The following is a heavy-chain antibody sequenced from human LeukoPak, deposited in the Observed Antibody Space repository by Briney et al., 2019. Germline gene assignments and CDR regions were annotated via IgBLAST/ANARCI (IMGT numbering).Heavy chain of an antibody. CDR2: ISSSGSTI. J-gene: IGHJ4*02. CDR3: ARGLIAAAAPFDY. CDR1: GFTFSSYE. Sequence: GGSLRLSCAASGFTFSSYEMNWVRQAPGKGLEWVSYISSSGSTIYYADSVKGRFTISRDNARNSLYLQMNSLRGEDTAVYYCARGLIAAAAPFDYWGQGTLVTVSS. D-gene: IGHD6-13*01. V-gene: IGHV3-48*03.